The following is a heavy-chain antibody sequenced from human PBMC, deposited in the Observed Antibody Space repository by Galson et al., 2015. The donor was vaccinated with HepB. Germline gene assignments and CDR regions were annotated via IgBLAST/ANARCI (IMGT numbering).Heavy chain of an antibody. CDR1: GFTFSSYS. J-gene: IGHJ3*01. Sequence: SLRLSCAASGFTFSSYSINWVRQAPGKGLEWVSYIGVRSSTIFYAESVKGRFTISRDNAKNSLYLQMNSLRAEDTAVYYCARDEQYAFDVWGQGTMVTVSS. CDR3: ARDEQYAFDV. V-gene: IGHV3-48*04. D-gene: IGHD1/OR15-1a*01. CDR2: IGVRSSTI.